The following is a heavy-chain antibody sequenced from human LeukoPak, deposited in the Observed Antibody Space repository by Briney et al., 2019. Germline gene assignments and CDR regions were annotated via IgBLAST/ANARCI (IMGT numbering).Heavy chain of an antibody. CDR2: IIPIFGTA. J-gene: IGHJ4*02. V-gene: IGHV1-69*05. Sequence: SVKVSCKSSGGTFSSYAISWVQQAPGQGLEGMGGIIPIFGTANYAQKFQGRVTITTDESTSTAYMELSSLRSEDTAVYYCARVGSGWYLDDYFDYWGQGTLVTVSS. CDR3: ARVGSGWYLDDYFDY. CDR1: GGTFSSYA. D-gene: IGHD6-19*01.